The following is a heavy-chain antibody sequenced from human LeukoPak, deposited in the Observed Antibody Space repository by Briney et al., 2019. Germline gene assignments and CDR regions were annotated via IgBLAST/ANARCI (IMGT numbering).Heavy chain of an antibody. CDR1: GYTFTSYD. V-gene: IGHV1-18*01. CDR2: MNPNSGNT. Sequence: ASVKVSCKASGYTFTSYDINWVRQATGQGLEWMGWMNPNSGNTNYAQKLQGRVTMTTDTSTSTAYMELRSLRSDDTAVYYCASASPRVNSYGFFWFDPWGQGTLVTVSS. D-gene: IGHD5-18*01. CDR3: ASASPRVNSYGFFWFDP. J-gene: IGHJ5*02.